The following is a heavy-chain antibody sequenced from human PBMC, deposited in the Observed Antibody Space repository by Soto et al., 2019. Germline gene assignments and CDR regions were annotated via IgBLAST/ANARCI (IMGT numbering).Heavy chain of an antibody. CDR1: GFTFSSYA. J-gene: IGHJ4*02. Sequence: EVQLLESGGGLVQPGGSLRLSCAASGFTFSSYAMSWVRQAPGKGLEWVSVISGSGGSTYYADSVKGRFTISRDNSKNTLYLQMNSLRAEDTAVYYCAKDQPHLGTPEPYYFDYWGQGTLVTVSS. CDR2: ISGSGGST. D-gene: IGHD1-7*01. V-gene: IGHV3-23*01. CDR3: AKDQPHLGTPEPYYFDY.